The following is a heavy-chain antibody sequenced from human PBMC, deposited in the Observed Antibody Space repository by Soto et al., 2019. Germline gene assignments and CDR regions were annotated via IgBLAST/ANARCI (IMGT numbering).Heavy chain of an antibody. CDR3: ATPSPFY. J-gene: IGHJ4*01. CDR2: IIPIFGST. CDR1: GDTFSNSV. V-gene: IGHV1-69*18. Sequence: QVHLVQSGAEVKKPGSSVKVSCRASGDTFSNSVITWVRQAPGQGLEWLGMIIPIFGSTNYSPRLQGRAAISADSSTSTAYLELTNLRPDDTAVFFCATPSPFYWGHGTLVTVTS.